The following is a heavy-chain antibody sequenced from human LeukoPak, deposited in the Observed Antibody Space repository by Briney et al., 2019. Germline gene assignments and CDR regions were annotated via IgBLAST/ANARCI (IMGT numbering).Heavy chain of an antibody. Sequence: ASVKVPCKASGYTFTSYDINWVRQATGQGLEWMGWMNPNSGNTGYSQKFQGRVTMTRNTSISTAYMELSSLRSEDTAVYYCARYGDILTNMDVWGKGTTVTVSS. CDR3: ARYGDILTNMDV. D-gene: IGHD3-9*01. CDR2: MNPNSGNT. CDR1: GYTFTSYD. V-gene: IGHV1-8*01. J-gene: IGHJ6*03.